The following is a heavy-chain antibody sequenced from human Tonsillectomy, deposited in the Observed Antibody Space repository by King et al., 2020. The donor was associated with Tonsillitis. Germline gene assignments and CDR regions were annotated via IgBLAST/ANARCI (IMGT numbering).Heavy chain of an antibody. Sequence: VQLVESGGGLVQPGGSLRLSCAASGFSFSTYAVSWVRKAQGKGLEWVSVIRGSGGSTFSADSVKGRFTISRDNSKDTLYLQMNSLRAEDTAVYYCAKNRVGAPDYYAMDVWGQGTTVTVSS. J-gene: IGHJ6*02. CDR3: AKNRVGAPDYYAMDV. D-gene: IGHD1-26*01. CDR2: IRGSGGST. CDR1: GFSFSTYA. V-gene: IGHV3-23*04.